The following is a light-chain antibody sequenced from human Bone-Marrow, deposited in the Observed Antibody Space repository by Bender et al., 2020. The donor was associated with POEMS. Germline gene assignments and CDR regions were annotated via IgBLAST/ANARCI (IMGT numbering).Light chain of an antibody. J-gene: IGLJ3*02. CDR1: SSKFGSYP. Sequence: QSVLTQPPSASGTPGQRVTISCSGSSSKFGSYPVNWYQQLPGAAPKLVIFNNSQRPSGVPDRFSGYNFGTSASLAISGLLSDDEADFYCATWDDSLNGWVFGGGTKLTVL. V-gene: IGLV1-44*01. CDR2: NNS. CDR3: ATWDDSLNGWV.